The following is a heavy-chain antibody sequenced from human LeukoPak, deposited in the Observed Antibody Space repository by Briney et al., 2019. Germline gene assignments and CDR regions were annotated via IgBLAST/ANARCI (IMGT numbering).Heavy chain of an antibody. CDR2: ISWDGGST. J-gene: IGHJ4*02. V-gene: IGHV3-43D*03. D-gene: IGHD3-22*01. Sequence: GGSLRLSCAASGFTFDDYAMHWVRQAPGKGLEWVSLISWDGGSTYYADSVKGRFTISRDNSKNSLYLQMNSLRAEDTAVYYCAKDHWNYYDSSGYPTLYYFDYWGQGTLVTVSS. CDR1: GFTFDDYA. CDR3: AKDHWNYYDSSGYPTLYYFDY.